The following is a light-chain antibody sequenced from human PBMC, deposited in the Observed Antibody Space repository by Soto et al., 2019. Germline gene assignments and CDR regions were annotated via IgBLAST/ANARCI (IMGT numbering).Light chain of an antibody. V-gene: IGLV2-8*01. CDR2: EVT. J-gene: IGLJ1*01. Sequence: QSSLAQPPSASGSPGQSVTISCTGTSSDVGGYDYVSWYQQHPGKAPKLMIYEVTIRPSGVSDRFSGSKSGNTASLTVSGLQAEDEADYYCSSYTGRNPSYVLGPGTKVTVL. CDR3: SSYTGRNPSYV. CDR1: SSDVGGYDY.